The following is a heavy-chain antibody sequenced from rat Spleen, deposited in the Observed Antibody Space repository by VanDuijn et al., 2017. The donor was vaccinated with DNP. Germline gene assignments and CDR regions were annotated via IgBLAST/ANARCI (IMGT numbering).Heavy chain of an antibody. CDR2: ISFDDNSS. V-gene: IGHV5-29*01. CDR1: GFTFSAYN. CDR3: VRQELRRLYWFAY. Sequence: EVQLLESVGGLVQPGRSLKLSCAASGFTFSAYNMAWVRKAPTQGLEWVATISFDDNSSYYRDSVKGRFNISRDNAKSTLYLQMDSLRSEDTATYYCVRQELRRLYWFAYWGQGTLVTVSS. J-gene: IGHJ3*01. D-gene: IGHD1-11*01.